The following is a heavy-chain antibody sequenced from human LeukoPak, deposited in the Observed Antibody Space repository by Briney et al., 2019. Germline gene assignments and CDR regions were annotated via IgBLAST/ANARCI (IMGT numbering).Heavy chain of an antibody. V-gene: IGHV4-34*01. CDR1: GGSFSGYY. CDR2: INHSGST. J-gene: IGHJ4*02. D-gene: IGHD5-12*01. CDR3: ARGRDGYYFDY. Sequence: SETLSLTCAVYGGSFSGYYWSWIRQPPGKGLEWIGEINHSGSTNYNPSLKSRVTISVDTSKNQFPLKLSSVTAADTAVYYCARGRDGYYFDYWGQGTLVTVSS.